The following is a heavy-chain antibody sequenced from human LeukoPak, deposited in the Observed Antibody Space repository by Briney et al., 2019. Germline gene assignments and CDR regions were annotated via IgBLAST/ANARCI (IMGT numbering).Heavy chain of an antibody. V-gene: IGHV1-69*05. CDR1: GGTFNNYA. D-gene: IGHD2-8*01. CDR3: ARSYLVFNWFDP. J-gene: IGHJ5*02. CDR2: VIPILGTT. Sequence: ASVKVSCKASGGTFNNYAISWVRQVPGQGLEWMGGVIPILGTTNYTQNFQGRLTITTDESTSTAYMELSSLRSEDTAVYYCARSYLVFNWFDPWAREPWSPSPQ.